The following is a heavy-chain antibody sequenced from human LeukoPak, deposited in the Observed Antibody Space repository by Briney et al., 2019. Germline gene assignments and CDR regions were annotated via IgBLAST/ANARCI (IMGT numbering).Heavy chain of an antibody. J-gene: IGHJ5*02. Sequence: ASVTVSCKASGYTFTVYYMHWVRQTPGQGLEWMGWINPNSGGTNYAQKFQGRVTMTRDTSISTAYMELSRLRSDDTAVYYCARVYDILTDYSDWFDPWGQGTLVTVSS. D-gene: IGHD3-9*01. V-gene: IGHV1-2*02. CDR3: ARVYDILTDYSDWFDP. CDR1: GYTFTVYY. CDR2: INPNSGGT.